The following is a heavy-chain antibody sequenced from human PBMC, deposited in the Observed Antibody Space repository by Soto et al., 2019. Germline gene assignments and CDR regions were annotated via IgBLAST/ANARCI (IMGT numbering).Heavy chain of an antibody. Sequence: PVGSLRLSCAASGFTFNSYWMHWVRQAPGKGLVSVSRINNDGSATSSADSVKGRFTISRDNAKNTLYLQMNSLRTEDTAVYYCARGWVEGLSRQPPTDFWGQGTLVTVSS. CDR3: ARGWVEGLSRQPPTDF. V-gene: IGHV3-74*01. CDR1: GFTFNSYW. CDR2: INNDGSAT. D-gene: IGHD3-3*01. J-gene: IGHJ4*02.